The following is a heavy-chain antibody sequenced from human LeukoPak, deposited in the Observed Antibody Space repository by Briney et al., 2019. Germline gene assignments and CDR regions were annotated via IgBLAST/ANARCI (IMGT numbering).Heavy chain of an antibody. CDR1: GFTVSSNY. CDR3: AREEYDILTGYFDY. D-gene: IGHD3-9*01. V-gene: IGHV3-53*01. CDR2: IYSGGST. J-gene: IGHJ4*02. Sequence: RGSLRLSCAASGFTVSSNYMSWVRQAPGKGLEWVSVIYSGGSTYYADSVKGRFTISRGNSKNTLYLQVNSLRAEDTAVYYCAREEYDILTGYFDYWGQGTLVTVSS.